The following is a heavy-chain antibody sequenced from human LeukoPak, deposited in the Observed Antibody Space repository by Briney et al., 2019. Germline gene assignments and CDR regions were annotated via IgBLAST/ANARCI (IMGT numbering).Heavy chain of an antibody. CDR2: IYSGGRT. J-gene: IGHJ4*02. CDR1: GFTVSTKF. Sequence: GGSLRLSCAASGFTVSTKFMGWVRQAPRKGLEWVSIIYSGGRTQYAASVKGRFTISRDTSKNTLYLQMNSRRAEDTAVYYCAGRGSSGTGVDYWGQGTLVTVSS. CDR3: AGRGSSGTGVDY. D-gene: IGHD5-12*01. V-gene: IGHV3-53*01.